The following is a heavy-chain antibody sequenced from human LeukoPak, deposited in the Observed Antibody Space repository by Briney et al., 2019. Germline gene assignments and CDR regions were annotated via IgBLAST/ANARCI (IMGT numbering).Heavy chain of an antibody. Sequence: PGGSLRLSCAASGFTFSSYAMHWVRQAPGKGLEWVAVISYDGSNKYYADSVKGRFTISRDNSKNTLFLQMNSLRAEDTAVYYCASGPAASGYSSGWPTFDYWGQGTLVTVSS. CDR2: ISYDGSNK. V-gene: IGHV3-30-3*01. CDR1: GFTFSSYA. CDR3: ASGPAASGYSSGWPTFDY. D-gene: IGHD6-19*01. J-gene: IGHJ4*02.